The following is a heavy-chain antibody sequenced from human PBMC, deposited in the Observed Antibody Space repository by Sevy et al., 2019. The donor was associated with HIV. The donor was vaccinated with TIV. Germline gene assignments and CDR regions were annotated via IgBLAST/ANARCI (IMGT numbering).Heavy chain of an antibody. D-gene: IGHD1-26*01. J-gene: IGHJ5*02. V-gene: IGHV3-11*01. CDR2: ISSSGSTI. CDR1: GFTFSDYY. Sequence: GGCLRLSCAASGFTFSDYYMTWIRQAPGKGLEWVSYISSSGSTIYYADSVKGRFTTSRDNAKNSLYLHMNILRAEDTAVYYCARDETTSVLGGAFDPWSQGTLVTVSS. CDR3: ARDETTSVLGGAFDP.